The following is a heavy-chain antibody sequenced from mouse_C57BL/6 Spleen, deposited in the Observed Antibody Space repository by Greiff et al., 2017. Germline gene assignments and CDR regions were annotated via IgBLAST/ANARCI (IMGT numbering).Heavy chain of an antibody. D-gene: IGHD1-1*01. CDR2: ISSGGSYT. Sequence: EVKVVESGGDLVKPGGSLKLSCAASGFTFSSYGMSWVRQTPDKRLEWVATISSGGSYTYYPDSVKGRFTISRDNAKNTLYLQTSSLKSEDTAMYYCASLYYYGSSLYAMDYWGQGTSVTVSS. J-gene: IGHJ4*01. CDR3: ASLYYYGSSLYAMDY. V-gene: IGHV5-6*01. CDR1: GFTFSSYG.